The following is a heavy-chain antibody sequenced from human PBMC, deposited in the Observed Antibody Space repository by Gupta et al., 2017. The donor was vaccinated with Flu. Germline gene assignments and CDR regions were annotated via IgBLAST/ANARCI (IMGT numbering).Heavy chain of an antibody. Sequence: EVQLVESGGGLVQPGGSLRLSCAASGFTFSDHYMDWVRQVPGKGPEWVGRVRTKAKGYTTEYAASVQGRFTISRDDSRNSVHLQMNNLRIEDTAVYYCARAVTIATDQFDYWGQGTLVTVSS. D-gene: IGHD2-21*01. CDR3: ARAVTIATDQFDY. J-gene: IGHJ4*02. CDR2: VRTKAKGYTT. CDR1: GFTFSDHY. V-gene: IGHV3-72*01.